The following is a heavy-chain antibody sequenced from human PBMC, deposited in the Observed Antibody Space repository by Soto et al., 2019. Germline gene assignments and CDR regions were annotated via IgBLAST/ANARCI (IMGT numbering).Heavy chain of an antibody. Sequence: SETLSLTCTVSGGAMRNDFWTWIRQPPGKGLEWIGYIHYSGTTSFFPSYNPSLRSRVTISEDTSKNQFSLKVLSVTTADTAVYFCAAGEASSRNLAPYYLDFWGQGTLVTVSS. V-gene: IGHV4-59*01. CDR2: IHYSGTT. CDR1: GGAMRNDF. J-gene: IGHJ4*02. D-gene: IGHD6-13*01. CDR3: AAGEASSRNLAPYYLDF.